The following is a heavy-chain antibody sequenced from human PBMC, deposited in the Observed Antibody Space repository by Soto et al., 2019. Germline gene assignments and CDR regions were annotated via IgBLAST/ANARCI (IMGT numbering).Heavy chain of an antibody. CDR1: GYTFTSYG. CDR3: ATTTVVSLLRH. Sequence: QVQLVQSGAEVKKPGASVKVSCKASGYTFTSYGISWVRQAPGQGLEWMGWISTYTGNTDYAQKLQGRGTMTTDTSKSTAYMELRILRPADTAVYYCATTTVVSLLRHWGQGTLVTVSS. V-gene: IGHV1-18*01. CDR2: ISTYTGNT. D-gene: IGHD4-17*01. J-gene: IGHJ1*01.